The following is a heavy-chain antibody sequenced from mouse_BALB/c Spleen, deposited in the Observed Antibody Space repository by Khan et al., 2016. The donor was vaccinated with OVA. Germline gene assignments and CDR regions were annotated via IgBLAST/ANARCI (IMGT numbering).Heavy chain of an antibody. D-gene: IGHD2-14*01. CDR1: GYSITSDYA. CDR2: ISYSGRT. V-gene: IGHV3-2*02. Sequence: EVQLKESGPGLVKPSQSLSLTCTVTGYSITSDYAWNWIRQFPGNKLEWMGYISYSGRTSYNPSLKSRISITRDTSKNQFFLQLNSVTTEDTATYYCSRYRYDGYFDYWGQGTTLTVSS. J-gene: IGHJ2*01. CDR3: SRYRYDGYFDY.